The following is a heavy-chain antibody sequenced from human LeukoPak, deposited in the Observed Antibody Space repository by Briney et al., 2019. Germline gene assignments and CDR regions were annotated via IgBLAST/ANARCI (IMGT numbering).Heavy chain of an antibody. D-gene: IGHD1-7*01. V-gene: IGHV3-30-3*01. CDR1: GFTFSSYA. CDR3: ARDYWWNYDY. Sequence: GGSLRLSCAASGFTFSSYAMSWVRQAPGKGLEWVAVISKDGSDKYYSGSVRGRFTISRDNSKNTIYLQMDSLRAEDTAIYYCARDYWWNYDYWGQGTLVTVSS. CDR2: ISKDGSDK. J-gene: IGHJ4*02.